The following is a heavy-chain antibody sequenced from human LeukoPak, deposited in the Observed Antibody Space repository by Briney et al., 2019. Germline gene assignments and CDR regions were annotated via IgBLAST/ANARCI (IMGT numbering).Heavy chain of an antibody. V-gene: IGHV1-18*01. D-gene: IGHD3-10*01. J-gene: IGHJ6*02. CDR3: ARDNYYGSGSYVSNYYYYGMDV. Sequence: ASVKVSCKASGYTFTSYGISWVRQAPGQGLEWMGWISAYNGNTNYAQKLQGRVTMTTDTSTSTAYMELRSLRSDDTAVYYCARDNYYGSGSYVSNYYYYGMDVWGQGTTVTVSS. CDR1: GYTFTSYG. CDR2: ISAYNGNT.